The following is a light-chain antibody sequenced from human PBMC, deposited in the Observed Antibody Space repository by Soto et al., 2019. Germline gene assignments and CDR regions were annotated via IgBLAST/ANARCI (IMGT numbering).Light chain of an antibody. J-gene: IGKJ4*01. CDR1: QALSNY. V-gene: IGKV1-9*01. Sequence: DIKLTQSPSVLSSSVGYTVTITFRASQALSNYLAWYQQKPGKAPDLLIYSASTLQSGVPSRFSGSGSETEFSLTIRALQPEDFATYYCQQLSRYPLTFGGGTKVDIK. CDR2: SAS. CDR3: QQLSRYPLT.